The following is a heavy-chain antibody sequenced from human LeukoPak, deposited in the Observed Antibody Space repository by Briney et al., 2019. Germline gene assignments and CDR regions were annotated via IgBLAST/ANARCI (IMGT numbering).Heavy chain of an antibody. J-gene: IGHJ4*02. D-gene: IGHD2-21*02. CDR3: TTVTRY. CDR2: TKSKTEGGTP. V-gene: IGHV3-15*01. CDR1: GFTFSNAW. Sequence: GGTLTLSCAAYGFTFSNAWLKRVRQAPGQGRMWGVRTKSKTEGGTPDYAATVKGRFNISRDDSKNTLYLQVNSLRSEDTAVYYCTTVTRYWGQGTLVTVSS.